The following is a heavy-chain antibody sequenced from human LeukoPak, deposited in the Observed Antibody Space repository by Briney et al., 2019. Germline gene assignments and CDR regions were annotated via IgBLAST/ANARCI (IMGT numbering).Heavy chain of an antibody. J-gene: IGHJ4*02. CDR1: GGTFSSYA. D-gene: IGHD4-17*01. Sequence: SVKISCKASGGTFSSYAISWVRQAPGQGLEWMGGIIPIFGTANYAQKFQGRVTITTDESTSTAYMELSSLRSEDTAVYYCARGPQSPHGDYNQLDYWGQGTLVTVSS. V-gene: IGHV1-69*05. CDR3: ARGPQSPHGDYNQLDY. CDR2: IIPIFGTA.